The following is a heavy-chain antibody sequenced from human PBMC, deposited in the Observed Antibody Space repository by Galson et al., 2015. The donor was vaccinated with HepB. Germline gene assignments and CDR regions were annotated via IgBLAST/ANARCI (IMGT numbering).Heavy chain of an antibody. V-gene: IGHV3-30*04. J-gene: IGHJ6*02. CDR2: ISYDGSNK. CDR1: GFTFSSYA. D-gene: IGHD3-22*01. Sequence: LRLSCAASGFTFSSYAMHWVRQAPGKGLEWVAVISYDGSNKYYADSVKGRFTISRDNSKNTLYLQMNSLRAEDTAVYYCARASFRSVSYYDSSVRYYGMDVWGQGTTVTVSS. CDR3: ARASFRSVSYYDSSVRYYGMDV.